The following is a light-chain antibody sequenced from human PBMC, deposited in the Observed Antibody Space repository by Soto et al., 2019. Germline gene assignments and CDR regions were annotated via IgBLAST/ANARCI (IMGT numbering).Light chain of an antibody. CDR2: DAS. CDR3: QRYNSASLT. CDR1: QDITNY. Sequence: DIQMTQSPSSVSASVGDRVTITCRASQDITNYVAWYQQSPGKVPKLLIYDASTLQSGVPSRFSGSGSRTEFTLTISSLQPEDVATYYCQRYNSASLTFGGGTKVDIK. J-gene: IGKJ4*01. V-gene: IGKV1-27*01.